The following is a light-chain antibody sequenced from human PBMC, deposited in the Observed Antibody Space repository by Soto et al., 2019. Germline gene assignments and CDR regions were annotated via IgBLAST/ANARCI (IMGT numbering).Light chain of an antibody. CDR2: GAS. Sequence: EIVLTQSPGTLSLSPWERATLSCRASQSVSSSYLAWYQQKPGQAPRLLIYGASSRATGIPDRFSGSGSGTDFTLTISRLEPEDFAVYYCQQYGSPLTFGGGTKVDI. CDR3: QQYGSPLT. CDR1: QSVSSSY. V-gene: IGKV3-20*01. J-gene: IGKJ4*01.